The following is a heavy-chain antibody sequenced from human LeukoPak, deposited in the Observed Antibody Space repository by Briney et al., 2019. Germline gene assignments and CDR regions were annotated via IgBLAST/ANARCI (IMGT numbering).Heavy chain of an antibody. J-gene: IGHJ6*03. CDR1: GGSISSGGYS. Sequence: SETLSLTCSVSGGSISSGGYSWSWIRQPPGKGLEWIGYIYHSGSTYYNPSLKSRVAMSVDTSKNQFSLKLSSVTAADTAVYYCARETEGYYYMDVWGKGTTVTVSS. V-gene: IGHV4-30-2*01. CDR2: IYHSGST. CDR3: ARETEGYYYMDV. D-gene: IGHD1-1*01.